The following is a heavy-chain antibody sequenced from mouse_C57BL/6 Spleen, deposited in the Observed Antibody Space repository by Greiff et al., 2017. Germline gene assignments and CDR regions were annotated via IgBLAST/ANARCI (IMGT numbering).Heavy chain of an antibody. CDR2: IDPETGGT. Sequence: VQLQQSGAELVRPGASVTLSCKASGYTFTDYEMHWVKQTPVHGLEWIGAIDPETGGTAYNQKFKGKAILTADKSSSTAYMELRSLTSEDSAVYYCTRSCYYGSSPYYFDYGGQGTTLTVSS. CDR3: TRSCYYGSSPYYFDY. V-gene: IGHV1-15*01. D-gene: IGHD1-1*01. CDR1: GYTFTDYE. J-gene: IGHJ2*01.